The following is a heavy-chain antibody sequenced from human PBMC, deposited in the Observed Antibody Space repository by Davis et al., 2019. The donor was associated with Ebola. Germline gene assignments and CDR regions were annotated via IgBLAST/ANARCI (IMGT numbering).Heavy chain of an antibody. J-gene: IGHJ6*02. D-gene: IGHD2-2*02. CDR2: INPNSGGT. CDR3: ARDLYTGYYYYGMDV. Sequence: ASVPVPCMASGYTFTGYYMHWVRQAPGQGLEWMGWINPNSGGTNYAQKFQGWVTMTRDTSISTAYMELSRLRSDDTAVYYCARDLYTGYYYYGMDVWGQGTTVTVSS. V-gene: IGHV1-2*04. CDR1: GYTFTGYY.